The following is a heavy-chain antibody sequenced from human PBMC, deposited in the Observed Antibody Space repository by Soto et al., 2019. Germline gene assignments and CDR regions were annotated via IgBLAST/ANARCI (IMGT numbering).Heavy chain of an antibody. D-gene: IGHD5-12*01. J-gene: IGHJ2*01. V-gene: IGHV1-18*01. CDR3: ARDGNNGDGYNSYWYFDL. Sequence: QIPLVQSGAEVKKPGASVKVSCKASGYTFTSYGINWVRQAPGQGLEWMGWISAYNGNTNYAQKLQGRVTMTTDTSTSTAYRELRSLRSDDTAVYYCARDGNNGDGYNSYWYFDLWGRGTLVTVSS. CDR1: GYTFTSYG. CDR2: ISAYNGNT.